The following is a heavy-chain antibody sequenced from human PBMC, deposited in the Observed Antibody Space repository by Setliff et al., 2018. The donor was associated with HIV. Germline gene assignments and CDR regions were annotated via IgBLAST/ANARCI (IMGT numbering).Heavy chain of an antibody. CDR3: AKVGQQLADWYFDL. J-gene: IGHJ2*01. V-gene: IGHV3-30*02. CDR2: IRYDESLT. D-gene: IGHD6-13*01. CDR1: GFTFSSYV. Sequence: PGGSLRLSCRASGFTFSSYVMHWVRQAPGKGLEWVAFIRYDESLTHYADSVEGRFTVTRDNPKNTLYLQMNSLRPEDTAVYYCAKVGQQLADWYFDLWGRGTLVTVSS.